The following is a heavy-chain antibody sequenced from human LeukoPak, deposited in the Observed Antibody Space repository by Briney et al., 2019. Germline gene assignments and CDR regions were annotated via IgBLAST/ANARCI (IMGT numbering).Heavy chain of an antibody. D-gene: IGHD3-10*01. J-gene: IGHJ4*02. CDR2: ISAYNGNT. CDR3: ARDNFWAVRGVMGY. Sequence: ASVKVSCKASGYTFTSYGISWVRQAPGQGLEWMGWISAYNGNTNYAQKLQGRVTMTTDTSTSTAYMELRSLRSDDTAVYCCARDNFWAVRGVMGYWGQGTLVTVSS. CDR1: GYTFTSYG. V-gene: IGHV1-18*01.